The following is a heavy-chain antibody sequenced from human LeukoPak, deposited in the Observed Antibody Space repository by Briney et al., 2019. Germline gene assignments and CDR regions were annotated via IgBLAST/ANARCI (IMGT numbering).Heavy chain of an antibody. J-gene: IGHJ4*02. V-gene: IGHV3-15*07. CDR3: STPSF. CDR1: GFIFTNAW. CDR2: IKSKTDGGTI. Sequence: PGGSLRLSCATSGFIFTNAWMKWVRQAPGKGLEWVGRIKSKTDGGTIDYVAPVKGRFTISRDDSKNTLYLQMDNLKTEDTAIYYCSTPSFWGQGTLVTVSS.